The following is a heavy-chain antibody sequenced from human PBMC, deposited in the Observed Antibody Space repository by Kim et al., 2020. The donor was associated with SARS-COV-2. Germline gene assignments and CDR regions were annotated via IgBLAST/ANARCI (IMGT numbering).Heavy chain of an antibody. CDR2: IYHSGST. V-gene: IGHV4-4*02. CDR3: ARLHSSSLNTAFDH. CDR1: GGSINTNNW. Sequence: SETLSLTCAVSGGSINTNNWWGWVRQPPGKGLEWIGEIYHSGSTNYSPSLESRVTMSVDKSRNLFSLNLSSVTAADTAVYYCARLHSSSLNTAFDHWGQGTPVTVSS. D-gene: IGHD2-15*01. J-gene: IGHJ4*02.